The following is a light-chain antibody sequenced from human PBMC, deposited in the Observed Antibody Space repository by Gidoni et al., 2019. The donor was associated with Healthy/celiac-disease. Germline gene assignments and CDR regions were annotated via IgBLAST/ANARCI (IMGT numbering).Light chain of an antibody. Sequence: SSELTQDPAVSVALGQTVRLTCQGDSLRRYYASWYQQKPGQAPVLVIYGKNNRPSGSPDRFSGSSSGNTASLTITGAQAEDEADYYCNSRDSSGNHYVFGTGTKVTVL. V-gene: IGLV3-19*01. J-gene: IGLJ1*01. CDR2: GKN. CDR3: NSRDSSGNHYV. CDR1: SLRRYY.